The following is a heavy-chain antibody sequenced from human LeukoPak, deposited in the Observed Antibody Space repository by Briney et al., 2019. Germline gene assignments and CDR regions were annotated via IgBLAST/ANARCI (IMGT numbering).Heavy chain of an antibody. J-gene: IGHJ6*02. D-gene: IGHD2-15*01. CDR1: GGSFSGNY. Sequence: PSETLSLTCAVYGGSFSGNYWGWVRQAPGKGLGRIGEIIHNRGPRHGSPTYNPSVQSRVTIAVDTSKSQFSLRLNAVTAADTAVYYWARGPREADPCILGYAYYYDGMDVWGQGTTVTVSS. CDR2: IIHNRGPRHGSP. V-gene: IGHV4-34*01. CDR3: ARGPREADPCILGYAYYYDGMDV.